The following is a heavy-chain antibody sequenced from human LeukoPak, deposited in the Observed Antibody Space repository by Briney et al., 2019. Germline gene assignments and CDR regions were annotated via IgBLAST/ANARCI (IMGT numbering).Heavy chain of an antibody. CDR2: IRYDGSNK. Sequence: PGGSLRLSCAASGFTFSSYGMHWVRQAPGKGLEWVAFIRYDGSNKYYADSVKGRFTISRDNSKNTLYLQMNSLRAEDTAVYYCAKDLSNIVVVVAATGFDYWGQGTLVTVSS. J-gene: IGHJ4*02. D-gene: IGHD2-15*01. V-gene: IGHV3-30*02. CDR3: AKDLSNIVVVVAATGFDY. CDR1: GFTFSSYG.